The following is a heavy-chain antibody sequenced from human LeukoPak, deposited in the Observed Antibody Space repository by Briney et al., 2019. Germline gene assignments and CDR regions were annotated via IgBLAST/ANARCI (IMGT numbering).Heavy chain of an antibody. CDR3: AKGIPPDYGFDI. CDR1: GFTVSSNY. Sequence: GGSLRLSCAASGFTVSSNYMSWVRQAPGKGPEWVSAISGSGGSTYYADSVKGRFTISRDNSKNTLYLQMNSLRAEDTAVYYCAKGIPPDYGFDIWGQGTMVTVSS. J-gene: IGHJ3*02. D-gene: IGHD4-17*01. V-gene: IGHV3-23*01. CDR2: ISGSGGST.